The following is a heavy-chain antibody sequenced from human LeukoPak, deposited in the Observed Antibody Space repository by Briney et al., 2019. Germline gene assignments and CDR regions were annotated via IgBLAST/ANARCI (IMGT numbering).Heavy chain of an antibody. Sequence: SETLSLTCTVSGYSISSGYHWGWIRQPPGKGLEWIGSIYHSGSTYYNPSLKSRVTISVDTSKNQFSLKLSSVTAADTAVYYCAREMEMATNYFDYWGQGTLVTVSS. D-gene: IGHD5-24*01. CDR1: GYSISSGYH. CDR2: IYHSGST. CDR3: AREMEMATNYFDY. V-gene: IGHV4-38-2*02. J-gene: IGHJ4*02.